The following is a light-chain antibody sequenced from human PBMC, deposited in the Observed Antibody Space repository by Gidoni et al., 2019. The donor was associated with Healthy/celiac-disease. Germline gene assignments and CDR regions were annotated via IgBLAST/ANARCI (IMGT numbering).Light chain of an antibody. CDR1: QSISSR. CDR2: DAS. V-gene: IGKV1-5*01. CDR3: QPYNPYQGA. J-gene: IGKJ2*01. Sequence: RVTITCRASQSISSRLAWFQQKPGRAPNLLIYDASSLKSGVPSRFSGSGSGTEFPLTISSLQPDDLATSYCQPYNPYQGAFGQGTKLEIK.